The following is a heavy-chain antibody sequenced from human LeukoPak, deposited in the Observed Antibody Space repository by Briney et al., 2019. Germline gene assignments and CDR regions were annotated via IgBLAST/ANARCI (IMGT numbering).Heavy chain of an antibody. CDR3: ARGTGTTSWFDP. J-gene: IGHJ5*02. V-gene: IGHV1-69*13. Sequence: SVKVSCKASGGTFSSYAISWVRQAPGQGLEWMGGIIPIFGTANYAQKFPGRVTITADESTSTAYMELSSLRSEDTAVYYCARGTGTTSWFDPWGQGTLVTVSS. CDR2: IIPIFGTA. CDR1: GGTFSSYA. D-gene: IGHD1-7*01.